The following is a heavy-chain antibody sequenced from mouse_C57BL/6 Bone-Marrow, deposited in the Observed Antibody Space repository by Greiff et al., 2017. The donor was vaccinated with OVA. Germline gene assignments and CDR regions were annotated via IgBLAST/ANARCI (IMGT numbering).Heavy chain of an antibody. D-gene: IGHD1-1*01. CDR1: GYTFTSYW. V-gene: IGHV1-56*01. J-gene: IGHJ2*01. CDR2: FFPGSGST. CDR3: ARSLYYGSSYLYDY. Sequence: QVQLQQSGPELVRPGASVKISCKAPGYTFTSYWMQWVRQRPGQGLEWIGEFFPGSGSTYYNEKFKGKATLTADTSSSTAYMQLSSLTSEDSAVYFCARSLYYGSSYLYDYWGQGTTLTVSS.